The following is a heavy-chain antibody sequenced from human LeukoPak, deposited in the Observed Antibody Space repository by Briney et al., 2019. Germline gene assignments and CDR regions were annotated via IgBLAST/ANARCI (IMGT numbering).Heavy chain of an antibody. Sequence: ASVKASCKASGYTFTGYYMHWVRQAPGQGLEWMGWINPNSGGTNYAQKFQGRVTMTRDTSISTAYMELSRLRSEDTAVYYCATDSRVVIIRDDAFDIWGQGTMVTVSS. CDR2: INPNSGGT. V-gene: IGHV1-2*02. J-gene: IGHJ3*02. CDR3: ATDSRVVIIRDDAFDI. CDR1: GYTFTGYY. D-gene: IGHD3-3*01.